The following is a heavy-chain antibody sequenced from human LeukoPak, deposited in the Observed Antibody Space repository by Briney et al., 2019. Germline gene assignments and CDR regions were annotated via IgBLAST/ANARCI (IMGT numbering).Heavy chain of an antibody. Sequence: GESLKISCKGSGYSFTSYWSGWVRQMPGKGLEWMGIIYPCDSDTRYSPSFQGQATISADKSISTAYLQWSSLKASDTAMYYCAGHDSGADGAFDIWGQGTMVTVSS. J-gene: IGHJ3*02. V-gene: IGHV5-51*01. CDR2: IYPCDSDT. CDR1: GYSFTSYW. D-gene: IGHD4-17*01. CDR3: AGHDSGADGAFDI.